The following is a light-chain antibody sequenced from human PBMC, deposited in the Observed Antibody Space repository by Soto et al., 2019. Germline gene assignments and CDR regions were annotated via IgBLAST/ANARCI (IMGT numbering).Light chain of an antibody. J-gene: IGLJ2*01. CDR3: SAYRRGIIV. Sequence: QSALTQPASVSGSPGQSITISCTGTNNDVGGHMYVSWYQHQAGKVPKLIIYEIDNRPSGVSDRFSGSKSGNTASLTISGLQAQDEAAYYCSAYRRGIIVFGGGTKLTVL. CDR1: NNDVGGHMY. V-gene: IGLV2-14*01. CDR2: EID.